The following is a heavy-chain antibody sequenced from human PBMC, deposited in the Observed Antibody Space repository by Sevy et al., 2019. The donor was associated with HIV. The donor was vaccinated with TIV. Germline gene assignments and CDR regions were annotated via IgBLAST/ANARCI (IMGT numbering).Heavy chain of an antibody. J-gene: IGHJ4*02. CDR1: GFTLSSYW. V-gene: IGHV3-7*01. D-gene: IGHD6-13*01. CDR3: ARDIGEAGTH. CDR2: IKEDGSEK. Sequence: GGSLRVSCAASGFTLSSYWMHWVRQAPGKGLEWVANIKEDGSEKFYVDSVKGRFTISRDNAKNSLYLQMSSLSAEDTAVYYCARDIGEAGTHRGQGTLVTVSS.